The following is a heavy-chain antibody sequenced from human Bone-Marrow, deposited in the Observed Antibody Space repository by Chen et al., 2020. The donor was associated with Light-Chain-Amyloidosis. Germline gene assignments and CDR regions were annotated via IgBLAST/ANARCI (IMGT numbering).Heavy chain of an antibody. CDR1: GFTFSTHW. V-gene: IGHV3-74*01. D-gene: IGHD6-19*01. J-gene: IGHJ4*02. CDR2: INTDGSIK. Sequence: EVQLVESGGGFVQPGGSLRLSYAAAGFTFSTHWMDWVRQAPGKGLVWVSHINTDGSIKNYGDSVRGRFTISRDNAKNTLYLQMNSLRAEDTAVYYCVRGSSGWYGIDYWGQGTLVTVSS. CDR3: VRGSSGWYGIDY.